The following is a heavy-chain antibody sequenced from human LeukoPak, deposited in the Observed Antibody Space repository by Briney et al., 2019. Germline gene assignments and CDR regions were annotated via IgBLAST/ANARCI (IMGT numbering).Heavy chain of an antibody. D-gene: IGHD3-22*01. CDR1: GFTFSSYG. CDR3: AKDSLYYYDSSGPRGYFDL. CDR2: ISYDGSNK. Sequence: GGSLRLPCAASGFTFSSYGMHWVRQAPGKGLEWVAVISYDGSNKYYADSVKGRFTISRDNSKNTLYLQMNSLRAVDTAVYYCAKDSLYYYDSSGPRGYFDLWGRGTLVTVSS. V-gene: IGHV3-30*18. J-gene: IGHJ2*01.